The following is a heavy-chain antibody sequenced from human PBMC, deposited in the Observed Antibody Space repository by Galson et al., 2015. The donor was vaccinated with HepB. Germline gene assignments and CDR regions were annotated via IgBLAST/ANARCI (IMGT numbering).Heavy chain of an antibody. D-gene: IGHD3-9*01. CDR3: ARTSTTYAKGYCDILAGYDNGPKNDDAFDI. J-gene: IGHJ3*02. Sequence: WGWIRQPPGQGLEWIGSIHYRGSTYYNPSLKSRFTISVDTSKNQFSLTLSSVTAADTAVYYPARTSTTYAKGYCDILAGYDNGPKNDDAFDIWGQGTMVTVSS. CDR2: IHYRGST. V-gene: IGHV4-39*01.